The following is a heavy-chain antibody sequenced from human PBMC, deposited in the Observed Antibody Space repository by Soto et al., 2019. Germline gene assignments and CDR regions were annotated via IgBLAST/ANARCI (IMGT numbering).Heavy chain of an antibody. Sequence: ESGGGLVQPGGSLRLSCAASGFTFSSYSMNWVRQAPGKGLEWVSYISSSSSTIYYADSVKGRFTISRDNAKNSLYLQMNSLRAEDTAVYYCARKSIREGYYMDVWGKGTTVTVSS. CDR2: ISSSSSTI. CDR1: GFTFSSYS. V-gene: IGHV3-48*01. CDR3: ARKSIREGYYMDV. J-gene: IGHJ6*03.